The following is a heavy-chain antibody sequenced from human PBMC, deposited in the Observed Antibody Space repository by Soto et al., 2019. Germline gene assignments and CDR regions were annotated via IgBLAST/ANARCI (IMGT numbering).Heavy chain of an antibody. Sequence: QVQLVESGGGVVQPGRSLRLSCAASGFTFNSYGMHWVRQGPGNGLEWVAFISYDSTKTYYADSVKGRFTISRDNSNSALYVQLNSLTGEDTAVYYCARTRHAWSDFHYYSLDVWGQGTTVTVSS. CDR2: ISYDSTKT. D-gene: IGHD2-8*02. CDR3: ARTRHAWSDFHYYSLDV. CDR1: GFTFNSYG. J-gene: IGHJ6*02. V-gene: IGHV3-30*03.